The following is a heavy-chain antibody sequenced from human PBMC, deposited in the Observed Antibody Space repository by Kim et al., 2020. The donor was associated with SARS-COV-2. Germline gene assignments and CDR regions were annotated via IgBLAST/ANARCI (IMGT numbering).Heavy chain of an antibody. D-gene: IGHD3-10*01. V-gene: IGHV3-48*02. CDR3: ARDYYYGSGSYSDY. J-gene: IGHJ4*02. Sequence: SVKGRFTTSRDNATNSLYRQMKSLRDEDTAVYYCARDYYYGSGSYSDYWGQGTLVTVSS.